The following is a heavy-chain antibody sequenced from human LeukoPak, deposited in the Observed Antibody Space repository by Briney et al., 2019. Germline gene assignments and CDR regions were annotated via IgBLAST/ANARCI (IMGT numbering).Heavy chain of an antibody. D-gene: IGHD3-16*01. J-gene: IGHJ4*02. CDR3: AKDLGGLNYFDY. CDR1: GFTFSSYG. V-gene: IGHV3-30*18. Sequence: GGSLRLSCAASGFTFSSYGMHWVRQAPGKGLEWVAVISYDGSNKYYADSVKGRFTISRGNSKNTLYLQMNSLRAEDTAIYYCAKDLGGLNYFDYWGQGTLVTVSS. CDR2: ISYDGSNK.